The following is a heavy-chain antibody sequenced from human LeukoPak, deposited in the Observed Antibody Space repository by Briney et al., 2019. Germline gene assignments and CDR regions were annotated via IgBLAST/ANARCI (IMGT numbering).Heavy chain of an antibody. CDR3: ARDPTNTSGRYAYFDS. CDR2: ISAYNGDT. V-gene: IGHV1-18*01. CDR1: GYTFTHHG. D-gene: IGHD6-19*01. J-gene: IGHJ4*03. Sequence: ASVKVSCKASGYTFTHHGITWVRQAPGQGLEWMAWISAYNGDTNYAQKFQGRVTLTTDTSTSTAYMELRSLRSDDTAVYYCARDPTNTSGRYAYFDSWGQGTTVTVSS.